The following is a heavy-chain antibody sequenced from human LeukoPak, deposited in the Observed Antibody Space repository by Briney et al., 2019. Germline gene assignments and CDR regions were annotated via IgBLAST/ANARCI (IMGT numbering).Heavy chain of an antibody. J-gene: IGHJ4*02. D-gene: IGHD3-10*01. Sequence: PGGSLRLSCAASGFTVSSNYMSWVRKAPGKGLEWVSVIYSGGSTYYADSVKGRFTLSRDISKSTQYLQINDLRAEDTAVYYCATGTAIYYFDYWGQGTLVTVSS. CDR3: ATGTAIYYFDY. V-gene: IGHV3-53*05. CDR1: GFTVSSNY. CDR2: IYSGGST.